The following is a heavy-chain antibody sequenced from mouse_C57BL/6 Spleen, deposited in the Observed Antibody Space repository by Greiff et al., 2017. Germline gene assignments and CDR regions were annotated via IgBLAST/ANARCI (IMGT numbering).Heavy chain of an antibody. CDR2: ISSGSSTI. CDR1: GFTFSDYG. V-gene: IGHV5-17*01. D-gene: IGHD2-4*01. CDR3: ARNDYDGDWYFDV. Sequence: EVHLVESGGGLVKPGGSLKLSCAASGFTFSDYGMHWVRQAPEKGLEWVAYISSGSSTIYYADTVKGRFTISRDNAKNTLFLQMTSLRSEDTAMYYCARNDYDGDWYFDVWGTGTTVTVSS. J-gene: IGHJ1*03.